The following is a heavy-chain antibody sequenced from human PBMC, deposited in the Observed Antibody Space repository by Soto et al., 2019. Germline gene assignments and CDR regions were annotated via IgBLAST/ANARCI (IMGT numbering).Heavy chain of an antibody. V-gene: IGHV4-30-4*01. CDR1: GGSISSGDYY. CDR2: IYYSGST. CDR3: ARSLWGYGSGSRPVWFDP. J-gene: IGHJ5*02. Sequence: SSETLSLTCTVSGGSISSGDYYWSWIRQPPGKGLEWIGYIYYSGSTYYNPSLKSRVTISVDTSKNQFSLKLSSVTAADTAVYYCARSLWGYGSGSRPVWFDPWGQGTLVTVSS. D-gene: IGHD3-10*01.